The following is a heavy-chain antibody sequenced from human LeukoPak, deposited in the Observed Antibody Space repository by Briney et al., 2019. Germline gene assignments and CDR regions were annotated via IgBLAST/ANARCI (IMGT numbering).Heavy chain of an antibody. CDR2: INPNSGGT. CDR3: ARAYYDILTGYYDY. CDR1: GYTFTGYY. Sequence: ASVKVSCKASGYTFTGYYMHWVRQAPGQGLEWMGWINPNSGGTNYAQKFQGRVTMTRDTSISTAYMELRSLRSDDTAVYYCARAYYDILTGYYDYWGQGTLVTVSS. J-gene: IGHJ4*02. D-gene: IGHD3-9*01. V-gene: IGHV1-2*02.